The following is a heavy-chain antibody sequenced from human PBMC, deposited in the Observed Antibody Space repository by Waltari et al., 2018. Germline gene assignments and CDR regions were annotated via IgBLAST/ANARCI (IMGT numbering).Heavy chain of an antibody. CDR2: IYPGDSDT. CDR3: VVGSSFDY. V-gene: IGHV5-51*01. CDR1: GSSFTTTW. Sequence: EVQVVQSGAEVKKPGESLKISCEGSGSSFTTTWIGWVRQMPGKGLEWMGIIYPGDSDTRYSPSFQGQVTISADKSINTAYLQWSTLKASDTAMYYCVVGSSFDYWGQGTLVTVSS. D-gene: IGHD3-10*01. J-gene: IGHJ4*02.